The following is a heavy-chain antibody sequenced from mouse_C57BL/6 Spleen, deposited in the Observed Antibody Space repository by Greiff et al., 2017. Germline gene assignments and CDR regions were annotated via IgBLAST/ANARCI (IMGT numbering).Heavy chain of an antibody. V-gene: IGHV5-4*01. Sequence: VQLQQSGGGLVKPGGSLKLSCAASGFTFSSYAMSWVRQTPEKRLEWVATISDGGSYTYYPDNVKGRFTISRDNAKNNLYLQMSHLKSEDTAMYYCARDRTGVYAMDYWGQGTSVTVSS. CDR2: ISDGGSYT. D-gene: IGHD4-1*01. CDR3: ARDRTGVYAMDY. CDR1: GFTFSSYA. J-gene: IGHJ4*01.